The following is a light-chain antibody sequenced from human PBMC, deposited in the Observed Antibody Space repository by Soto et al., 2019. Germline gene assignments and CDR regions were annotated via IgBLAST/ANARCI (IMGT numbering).Light chain of an antibody. Sequence: QSVLTQPPSASETPGQRVTISCSGSSSNIANNNVYWYQQLSGTAPKVLIYSNNQRPSGVPDRFSGSKSGTSASLAISGLRSEDEADYYCAAWDDSLSGRVFGGGTKLTVL. CDR1: SSNIANNN. V-gene: IGLV1-47*02. CDR3: AAWDDSLSGRV. CDR2: SNN. J-gene: IGLJ3*02.